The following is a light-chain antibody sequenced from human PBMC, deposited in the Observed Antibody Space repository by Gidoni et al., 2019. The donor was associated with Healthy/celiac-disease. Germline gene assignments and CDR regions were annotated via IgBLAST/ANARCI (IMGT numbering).Light chain of an antibody. V-gene: IGKV3-20*01. CDR1: QSVSSSY. CDR2: GAS. J-gene: IGKJ1*01. Sequence: EIVLTQSPGTLSLSPGERATLSCRASQSVSSSYLAWYQQKPGQAPRLLIYGASSRATGIPDRFIGSGSGTDFTLTISRLEPEDFAVYYCQQYGSSPRTFGQGTKVKIK. CDR3: QQYGSSPRT.